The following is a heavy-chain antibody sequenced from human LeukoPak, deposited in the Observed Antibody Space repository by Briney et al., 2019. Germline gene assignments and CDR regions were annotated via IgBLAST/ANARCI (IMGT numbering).Heavy chain of an antibody. D-gene: IGHD3-16*02. Sequence: GGSLRLSCAASGFTFSNHWMTWVRQAPGKGLEWVANINQRGSEIYYVDSVRGRFTIFRDKAKNSLYLQMNTLRSEDTAVYYCVRRYMATSAEDFDYWGQGTLVTVFS. CDR3: VRRYMATSAEDFDY. V-gene: IGHV3-7*01. J-gene: IGHJ4*02. CDR1: GFTFSNHW. CDR2: INQRGSEI.